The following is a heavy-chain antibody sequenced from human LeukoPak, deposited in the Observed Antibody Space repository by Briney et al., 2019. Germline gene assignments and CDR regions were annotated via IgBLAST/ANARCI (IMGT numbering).Heavy chain of an antibody. V-gene: IGHV3-30*02. CDR3: ARDTPGYGGDDFDY. J-gene: IGHJ4*02. CDR1: GFTFSTYG. Sequence: GGSLRLSCAASGFTFSTYGMHWVRQAPGKGLEWMTFIQAGGDEKYYAESVKGRFTVSRDNSKNTLYLQMNSLRAEDTAVYYCARDTPGYGGDDFDYWGQGALVTVSS. CDR2: IQAGGDEK. D-gene: IGHD4-23*01.